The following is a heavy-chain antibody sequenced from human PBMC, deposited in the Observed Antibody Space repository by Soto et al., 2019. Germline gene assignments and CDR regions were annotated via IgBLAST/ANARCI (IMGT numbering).Heavy chain of an antibody. CDR2: IYHSGST. Sequence: SETLSLTCAVSGYSISSGYYWGWIRQPPGKGLEWIGSIYHSGSTYYNPSLKSRVTISVDRSKNQFSLKLSSVTAADTAVYYCARGRTVTTGWFDPWGQGTLVTVSS. V-gene: IGHV4-38-2*01. J-gene: IGHJ5*02. CDR3: ARGRTVTTGWFDP. CDR1: GYSISSGYY. D-gene: IGHD4-4*01.